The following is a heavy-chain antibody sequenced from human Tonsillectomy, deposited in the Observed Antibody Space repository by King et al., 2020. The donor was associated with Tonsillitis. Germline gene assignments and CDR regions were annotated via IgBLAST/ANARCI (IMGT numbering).Heavy chain of an antibody. V-gene: IGHV4-30-4*01. D-gene: IGHD2-15*01. CDR3: ARGYCSGGSCYSVDAFDI. J-gene: IGHJ3*02. CDR1: GGSISSGNFY. Sequence: QLQESGPGLVKPSQTLSLTCTVSGGSISSGNFYWSWIRQPPGKGLEWIGYIYYSGSTYSNPSLKSRVTMSVDTSQNQFSLNLSSVTAADTAVYYCARGYCSGGSCYSVDAFDIWGQGTMVTVSS. CDR2: IYYSGST.